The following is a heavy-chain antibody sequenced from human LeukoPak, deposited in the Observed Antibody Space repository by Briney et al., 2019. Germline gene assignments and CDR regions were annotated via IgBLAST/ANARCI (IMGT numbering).Heavy chain of an antibody. V-gene: IGHV4-34*01. J-gene: IGHJ4*02. CDR3: ATTRGSYCSGGSCYGNDY. D-gene: IGHD2-15*01. CDR1: GGSFSGYY. Sequence: PSETLSLTCAVYGGSFSGYYWSWIRQPPGKGLEWIGEINHSGSTNYNPPLKSRVTISVDTSKDQFSLKLSSVTAADTAVYYCATTRGSYCSGGSCYGNDYWGQGTLVTVSS. CDR2: INHSGST.